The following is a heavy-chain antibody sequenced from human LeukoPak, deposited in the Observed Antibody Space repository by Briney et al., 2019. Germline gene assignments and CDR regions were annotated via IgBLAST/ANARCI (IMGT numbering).Heavy chain of an antibody. Sequence: SETLSLTCTVSGGSISSSSYYWGWIRQPPGKGLEWIGSIYYSGSTYYNPSLKSRVTISVDTSKNQFSLKLSSVTAADTAVYYCARTWFGELLYFDYWGQGTLVTVSS. CDR1: GGSISSSSYY. CDR3: ARTWFGELLYFDY. V-gene: IGHV4-39*07. J-gene: IGHJ4*02. CDR2: IYYSGST. D-gene: IGHD3-10*01.